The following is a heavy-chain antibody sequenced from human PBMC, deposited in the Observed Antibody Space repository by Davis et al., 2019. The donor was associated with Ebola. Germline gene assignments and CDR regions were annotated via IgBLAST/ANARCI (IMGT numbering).Heavy chain of an antibody. CDR2: FDPEDGET. Sequence: ASVKVSCKVSGYTITELSMHWVRQAPGKGFKWMGGFDPEDGETIYAQKFQGRVTMTEDTSTDTAYMELSSLRSEDTAVYYCATGSQLGYYYYYGMDVWGQGTTVTVSS. D-gene: IGHD6-13*01. CDR1: GYTITELS. J-gene: IGHJ6*02. V-gene: IGHV1-24*01. CDR3: ATGSQLGYYYYYGMDV.